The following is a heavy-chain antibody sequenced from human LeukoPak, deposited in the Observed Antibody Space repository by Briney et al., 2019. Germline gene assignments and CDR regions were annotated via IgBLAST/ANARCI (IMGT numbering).Heavy chain of an antibody. J-gene: IGHJ6*03. CDR2: ISSSSSTI. V-gene: IGHV3-48*01. D-gene: IGHD1-1*01. Sequence: PGGSLRLSCAASGFTFSSYSMNWVRQAPGKGLEWVSYISSSSSTIYYADSVKGRFTISRDNAKNSLYLQMNSLRAEDTAVYYCARGTIGKYYMDVWGKGTTVTVSS. CDR1: GFTFSSYS. CDR3: ARGTIGKYYMDV.